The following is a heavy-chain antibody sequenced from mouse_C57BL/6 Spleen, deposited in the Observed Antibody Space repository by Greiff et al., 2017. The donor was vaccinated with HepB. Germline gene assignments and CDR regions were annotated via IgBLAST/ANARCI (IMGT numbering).Heavy chain of an antibody. CDR3: AKEGDSYDGLRGAMDY. CDR1: GYTFTSYW. D-gene: IGHD2-3*01. V-gene: IGHV1-64*01. J-gene: IGHJ4*01. Sequence: VKLQQSGAELVKPGASVKLSCKASGYTFTSYWMHWVKQRPGQGLEWIGMIHPNSGSTNYNEKFKSKATLTVDKSSSTAYMQLSSLTSEDSAVYYCAKEGDSYDGLRGAMDYWGQGTSVTVSS. CDR2: IHPNSGST.